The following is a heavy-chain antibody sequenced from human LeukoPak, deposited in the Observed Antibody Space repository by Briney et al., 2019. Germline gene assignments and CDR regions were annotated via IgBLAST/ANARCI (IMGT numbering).Heavy chain of an antibody. Sequence: GGSLRLSCAASGITVSNNYMSWVRQAPGKGLEWVSGISGSGGSTYYADSVKGRFTISRDNSKNTLDLQMNSLRVEDTAVYYCAKAAFYYDTSGYYLTDYWGQGTLVTVSS. J-gene: IGHJ4*02. D-gene: IGHD3-22*01. CDR2: ISGSGGST. V-gene: IGHV3-23*01. CDR3: AKAAFYYDTSGYYLTDY. CDR1: GITVSNNY.